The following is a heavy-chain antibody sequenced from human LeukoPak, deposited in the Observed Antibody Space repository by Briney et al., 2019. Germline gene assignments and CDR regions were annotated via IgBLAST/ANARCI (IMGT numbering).Heavy chain of an antibody. Sequence: ASVKVSCKASGYIFTSYGISWVRQAPGQGLEWMGWISAYNGNTNYAQKLQGRVTMTTDTSTSTAYMELRSLRSDDTAVYYCARIDFDNSRDDYWGQGTLVTVSS. D-gene: IGHD3-9*01. J-gene: IGHJ4*02. V-gene: IGHV1-18*01. CDR1: GYIFTSYG. CDR2: ISAYNGNT. CDR3: ARIDFDNSRDDY.